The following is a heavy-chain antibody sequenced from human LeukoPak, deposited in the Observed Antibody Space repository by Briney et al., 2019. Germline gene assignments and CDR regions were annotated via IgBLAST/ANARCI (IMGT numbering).Heavy chain of an antibody. CDR2: IYYSGST. Sequence: PSETLSLTCTVSGGSISSSSYYWGWIRQPPGKGLEWIGSIYYSGSTYYNPSLKSRVTISVDTSKNQFSLKLSSVTAADTAVYYCARHRYYYRSGSYYGTPYYMDVWGKGTAVTISS. D-gene: IGHD3-10*01. CDR1: GGSISSSSYY. CDR3: ARHRYYYRSGSYYGTPYYMDV. J-gene: IGHJ6*03. V-gene: IGHV4-39*01.